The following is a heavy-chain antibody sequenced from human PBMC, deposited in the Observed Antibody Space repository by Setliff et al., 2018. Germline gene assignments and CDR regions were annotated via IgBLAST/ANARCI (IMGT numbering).Heavy chain of an antibody. Sequence: PSETLSLTGAVSDFSVGSVDYWGWVRQPPGRGLEWIANIYYSGTTHYSPSFESRVTMSVDTSKNQFSLNLSSVTAADTALYYCARTSTGRYFDLWGRGTLVPVSS. CDR1: DFSVGSVDY. D-gene: IGHD2-2*01. J-gene: IGHJ2*01. CDR2: IYYSGTT. V-gene: IGHV4-38-2*01. CDR3: ARTSTGRYFDL.